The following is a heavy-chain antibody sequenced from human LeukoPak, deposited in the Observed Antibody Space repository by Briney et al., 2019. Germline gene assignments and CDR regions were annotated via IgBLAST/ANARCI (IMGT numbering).Heavy chain of an antibody. CDR1: EGPFTSRDYY. Sequence: PSETLSLTCTVSEGPFTSRDYYWGWIRLSPGKGLEWIGSIHYSGTSYSNPSLQNRVTLSKDTSKNQFSLRLTSVTAADTAVYYCARHRSQRDGSKKGFDYWGQGTLVTVSS. CDR3: ARHRSQRDGSKKGFDY. CDR2: IHYSGTS. D-gene: IGHD5-24*01. J-gene: IGHJ4*02. V-gene: IGHV4-39*01.